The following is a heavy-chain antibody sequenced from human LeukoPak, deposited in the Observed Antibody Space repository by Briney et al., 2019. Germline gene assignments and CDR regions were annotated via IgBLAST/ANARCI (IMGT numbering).Heavy chain of an antibody. V-gene: IGHV3-23*01. J-gene: IGHJ4*02. Sequence: GGSLRLSCAASGFTFSSYAMSWVRQAPGKGLEWVSAISGSGGSTYYADSVKGRFTISRDNSKNTLYLQMNSLRAEDTAVYYCAITLWFGELLRGDYWGQGTLVTVSS. D-gene: IGHD3-10*01. CDR2: ISGSGGST. CDR1: GFTFSSYA. CDR3: AITLWFGELLRGDY.